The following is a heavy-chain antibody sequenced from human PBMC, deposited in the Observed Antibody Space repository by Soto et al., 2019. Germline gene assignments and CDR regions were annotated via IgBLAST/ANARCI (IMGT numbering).Heavy chain of an antibody. Sequence: EVQLAESGGGLAQPGGSLRLSCAASGFTLSGYAMDWVRQAPGKGLEYVSGISSNGVGTYYAYAVQGRFTISRDNSKNTVYRQMGSLRPADVDVYYCARRARPHVCYMDDWGKGTTVTVSS. V-gene: IGHV3-64*01. CDR3: ARRARPHVCYMDD. CDR2: ISSNGVGT. D-gene: IGHD6-6*01. CDR1: GFTLSGYA. J-gene: IGHJ6*03.